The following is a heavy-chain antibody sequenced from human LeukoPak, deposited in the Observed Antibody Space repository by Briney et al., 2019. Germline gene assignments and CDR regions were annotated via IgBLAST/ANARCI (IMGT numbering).Heavy chain of an antibody. J-gene: IGHJ4*02. D-gene: IGHD5-18*01. CDR3: ASSQRGSKQLWLRDY. V-gene: IGHV4-34*01. Sequence: PSETLSLTCAVYGGSFSGYYWSWIRQPPGKGLEWIGEINHSGSTNYNPSLKSRVTISVDTSQNQFSLKLSSVTAADTAVYYCASSQRGSKQLWLRDYWGQGTLVTVSS. CDR2: INHSGST. CDR1: GGSFSGYY.